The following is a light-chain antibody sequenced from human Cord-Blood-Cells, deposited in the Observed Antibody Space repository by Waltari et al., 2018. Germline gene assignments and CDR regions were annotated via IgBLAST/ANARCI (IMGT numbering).Light chain of an antibody. CDR3: QQYGSSPRT. CDR1: QSVSSSY. J-gene: IGKJ1*01. Sequence: IVLTQSQGTLSSAPGERATLSCRASQSVSSSYLAWYQQKPGQAPRLLIYGASSRATGIPDRFSGSGSGTDFTLTISRLEPEDFAVYYCQQYGSSPRTFGQGTKVEIK. CDR2: GAS. V-gene: IGKV3-20*01.